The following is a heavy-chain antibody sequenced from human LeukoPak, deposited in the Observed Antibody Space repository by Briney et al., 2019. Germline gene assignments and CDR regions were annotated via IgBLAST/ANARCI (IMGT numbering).Heavy chain of an antibody. D-gene: IGHD6-13*01. Sequence: GGSLRLSCAASGFTFSSYSMNWVRQAPGKGLEWVSSISSSSSYIYYADSVKGRFTISRDNAKNSLYLQMNSLRAEDTAVYYCARDHESSSWYSSHLPFDWGQGTLVTVSS. CDR2: ISSSSSYI. J-gene: IGHJ4*02. CDR3: ARDHESSSWYSSHLPFD. CDR1: GFTFSSYS. V-gene: IGHV3-21*01.